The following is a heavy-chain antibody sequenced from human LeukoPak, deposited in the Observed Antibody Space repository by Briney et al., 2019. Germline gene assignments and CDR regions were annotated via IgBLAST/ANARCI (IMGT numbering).Heavy chain of an antibody. D-gene: IGHD5-12*01. J-gene: IGHJ3*02. Sequence: PGRSLRLSCAASRFTFSSYAMHWVRQAPGKGLEWVAVISYDGSNKYYADSVKGRFTISRDNSKNTLYLQMNSLRAEDTAVYYCARDMRSHGYEENDAFDIWGQGTMVTVSS. CDR2: ISYDGSNK. CDR1: RFTFSSYA. CDR3: ARDMRSHGYEENDAFDI. V-gene: IGHV3-30*04.